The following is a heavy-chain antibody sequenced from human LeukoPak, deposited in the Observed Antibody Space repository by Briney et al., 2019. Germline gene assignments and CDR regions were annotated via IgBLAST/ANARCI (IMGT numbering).Heavy chain of an antibody. CDR2: INPNSGGT. D-gene: IGHD3-9*01. CDR1: GYTFTAYY. J-gene: IGHJ4*02. CDR3: ARRGYNALTGYSLFDY. V-gene: IGHV1-2*02. Sequence: ASVKVSCKASGYTFTAYYMHWVRQAPGQGLEWMGWINPNSGGTNYAQNFQGRVTMTRDTSITTAYMELSRLRSDDTAMYYCARRGYNALTGYSLFDYWGQGTLVTVSS.